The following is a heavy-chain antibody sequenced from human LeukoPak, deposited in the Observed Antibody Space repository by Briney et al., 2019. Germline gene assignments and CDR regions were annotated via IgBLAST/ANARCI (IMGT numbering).Heavy chain of an antibody. J-gene: IGHJ4*02. D-gene: IGHD3-16*01. Sequence: PGRSLRLSCAASGFTFSRYGMHWVRQAPGKGLEWVAVISYDGSNKYYADSVKGRFTISRDNSKNTLYLQMNSLRAEDTAVYYCAKDDSWGVIDYWGQGTLVTVSS. CDR1: GFTFSRYG. V-gene: IGHV3-30*18. CDR2: ISYDGSNK. CDR3: AKDDSWGVIDY.